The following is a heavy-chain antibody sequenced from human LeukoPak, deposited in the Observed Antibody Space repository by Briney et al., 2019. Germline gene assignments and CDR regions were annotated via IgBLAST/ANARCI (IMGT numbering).Heavy chain of an antibody. J-gene: IGHJ6*02. V-gene: IGHV1-2*06. D-gene: IGHD6-19*01. CDR3: ARGYSSGWYYYYYGMDV. CDR1: GYTFTGYY. Sequence: GASVKVSCKASGYTFTGYYMHWVRQAPGQGLEWMGRINPNSGGTNYAQKFQGRVTMTRDTSISTAYMELSRLRSDDTAVYYCARGYSSGWYYYYYGMDVWGQGTTVTVSS. CDR2: INPNSGGT.